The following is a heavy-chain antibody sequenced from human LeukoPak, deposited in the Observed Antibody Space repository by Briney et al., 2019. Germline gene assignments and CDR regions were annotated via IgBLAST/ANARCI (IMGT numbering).Heavy chain of an antibody. D-gene: IGHD5-12*01. J-gene: IGHJ4*02. Sequence: ASVKVSCKASGYTFTGYYMHWVGQAPGQGLEWMGWINPNIGGTNYAHKFQGRVTMTRDTSISTAYMELSRLRSDDTAVYYCARGFDSGYDLFDYWGQGTLVTVSS. CDR3: ARGFDSGYDLFDY. CDR1: GYTFTGYY. V-gene: IGHV1-2*07. CDR2: INPNIGGT.